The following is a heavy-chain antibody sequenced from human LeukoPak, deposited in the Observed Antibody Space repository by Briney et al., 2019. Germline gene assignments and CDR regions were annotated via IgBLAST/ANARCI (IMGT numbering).Heavy chain of an antibody. J-gene: IGHJ4*02. CDR1: GHSISSGYY. V-gene: IGHV4-38-2*02. D-gene: IGHD6-13*01. CDR2: IYRSGTP. CDR3: ARVGSSSWYLTTPFDY. Sequence: SETLSLTCSVSGHSISSGYYWGWIRQPPGKGLEWIASIYRSGTPYYSPSLKSRGTISVDTSKNQFSLKLSSVTAADTAVYYCARVGSSSWYLTTPFDYWGQGTLVTVSS.